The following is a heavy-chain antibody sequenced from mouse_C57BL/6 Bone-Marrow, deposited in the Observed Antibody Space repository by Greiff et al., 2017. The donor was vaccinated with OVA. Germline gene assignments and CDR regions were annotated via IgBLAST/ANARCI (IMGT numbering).Heavy chain of an antibody. Sequence: QVQLKQSGAELARPGASVKLSCKASGYTFTSYGISWVKQRTGQGLEWIGEIYPRSGNTYYNEKFKGKATLTADKSSSTAYMELRSLTSEDSAVYFCAREDYGSSPDWFAYWGQGTLVTVSA. D-gene: IGHD1-1*01. CDR2: IYPRSGNT. CDR1: GYTFTSYG. J-gene: IGHJ3*01. V-gene: IGHV1-81*01. CDR3: AREDYGSSPDWFAY.